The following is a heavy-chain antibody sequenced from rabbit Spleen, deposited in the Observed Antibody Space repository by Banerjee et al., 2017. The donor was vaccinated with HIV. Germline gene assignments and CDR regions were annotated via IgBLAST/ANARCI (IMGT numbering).Heavy chain of an antibody. Sequence: QEQLVESGGGLVRPEGSLKLSCKASGFDFSRGYDMCWVRQAPGKGLEWIGCIYTGNVKTYYASWAKGRFTISKTSSTTVTLQMTSLTVADTATYFCARDAGSGHYIDAYFDLWGPGTLVTVS. CDR2: IYTGNVKT. J-gene: IGHJ4*01. V-gene: IGHV1S45*01. D-gene: IGHD8-1*01. CDR1: GFDFSRGYD. CDR3: ARDAGSGHYIDAYFDL.